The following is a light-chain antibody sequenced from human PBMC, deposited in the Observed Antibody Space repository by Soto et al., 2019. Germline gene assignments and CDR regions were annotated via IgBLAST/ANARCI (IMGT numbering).Light chain of an antibody. CDR2: GNS. V-gene: IGLV1-40*01. Sequence: QSVLTQPPSVPGAPGQRVTISCTGSSSNIGAGYDVHWYQQLPGTAPKLLIYGNSNRPSGVPDRFSGSKSGTSASLAITGLQAKDEADYFCQSYDSSLSGYVVFGGGTKLTVL. J-gene: IGLJ2*01. CDR1: SSNIGAGYD. CDR3: QSYDSSLSGYVV.